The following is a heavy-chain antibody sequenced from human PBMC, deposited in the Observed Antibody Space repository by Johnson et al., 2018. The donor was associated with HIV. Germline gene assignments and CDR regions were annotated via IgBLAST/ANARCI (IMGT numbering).Heavy chain of an antibody. J-gene: IGHJ3*01. Sequence: QEKLVESGGGVVQPGGSLRLSCAASGFTFRSNGMHWVRQAPGKGLEWVTFIQYDGSDKSYADSVKGRFTVSRDNSKHTLYLQLHSLRVEDTAMYYCAKDGGRWSYAFDVWGQGTMVSVSS. CDR1: GFTFRSNG. V-gene: IGHV3-30*02. CDR3: AKDGGRWSYAFDV. D-gene: IGHD3-16*01. CDR2: IQYDGSDK.